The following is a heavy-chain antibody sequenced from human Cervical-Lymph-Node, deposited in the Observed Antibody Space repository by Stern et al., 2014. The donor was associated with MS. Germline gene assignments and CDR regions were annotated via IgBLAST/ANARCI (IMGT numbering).Heavy chain of an antibody. CDR2: INRYSDTI. V-gene: IGHV3-48*02. Sequence: EVQLEESGGGLVQPGGSLRLSCVVSGFTFSDYNMHWVRQAPGKGLEWVSYINRYSDTIYYAASVKGRFTISRDNAKSSLFLQMNRLRDEDTALYYCVRDEGRNYGYYFDYWGQGSLDAVSS. CDR1: GFTFSDYN. CDR3: VRDEGRNYGYYFDY. D-gene: IGHD3-10*01. J-gene: IGHJ4*02.